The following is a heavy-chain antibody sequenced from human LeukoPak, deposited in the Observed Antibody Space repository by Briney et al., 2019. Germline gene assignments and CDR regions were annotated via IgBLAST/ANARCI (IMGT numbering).Heavy chain of an antibody. CDR2: VYYSGST. J-gene: IGHJ6*02. V-gene: IGHV4-59*01. Sequence: SETLSLTCTVSGGSISTYYWTWIRQPPGKGLEWIGYVYYSGSTNYNPSLESRVTISVDTSKNQFSLKLSSVTAADTAVYYCARGENYRGVHYYYGMDVWGQGTTVTVSS. CDR3: ARGENYRGVHYYYGMDV. CDR1: GGSISTYY. D-gene: IGHD1-26*01.